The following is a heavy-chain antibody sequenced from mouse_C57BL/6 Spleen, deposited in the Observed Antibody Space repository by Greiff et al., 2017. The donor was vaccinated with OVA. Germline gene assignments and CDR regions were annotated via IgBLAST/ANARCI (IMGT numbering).Heavy chain of an antibody. CDR3: AREGGSSHFDY. J-gene: IGHJ2*01. Sequence: DVKLVESEGGLVQPGSSMKLSCTASGFTFSDYYMAWVRQVPEKGLEWVANINYDGSSTYYLDSLKSRFIISRDNAKNILYLQMSSLKSEDTATYYCAREGGSSHFDYWGQGTTLTVSS. D-gene: IGHD1-1*01. CDR2: INYDGSST. V-gene: IGHV5-16*01. CDR1: GFTFSDYY.